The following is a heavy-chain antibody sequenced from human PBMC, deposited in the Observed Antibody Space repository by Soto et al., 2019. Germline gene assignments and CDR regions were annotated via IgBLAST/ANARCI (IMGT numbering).Heavy chain of an antibody. Sequence: EVQLVESGGGLVQPGGSLRLSCTASGFTFSSYWMSWVRQAPGKGLEWVANIKHDGSEKNYVDSVKSRFTISTDNAKNSVFLQMNSLRAEDTAVYYCARQGGRRTYSYYYGMDVWGQGTTCTVSS. CDR2: IKHDGSEK. J-gene: IGHJ6*02. D-gene: IGHD3-16*01. CDR3: ARQGGRRTYSYYYGMDV. CDR1: GFTFSSYW. V-gene: IGHV3-7*01.